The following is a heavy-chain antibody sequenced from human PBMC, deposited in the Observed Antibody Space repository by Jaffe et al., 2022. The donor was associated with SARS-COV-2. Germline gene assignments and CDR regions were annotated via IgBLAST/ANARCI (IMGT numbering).Heavy chain of an antibody. D-gene: IGHD2-21*01. Sequence: MQLVESGGGLIQPGRSLRLSCTASGFTFGDHAMSWFRQAPGKGPEWVAIIRSKTLGETPEYAASVKGRFTISRDDSKRIVYLQMNNLRIEDTALYSCARDESGSNIPQGDLWGQGTLVTVSS. CDR2: IRSKTLGETP. J-gene: IGHJ5*02. CDR1: GFTFGDHA. CDR3: ARDESGSNIPQGDL. V-gene: IGHV3-49*03.